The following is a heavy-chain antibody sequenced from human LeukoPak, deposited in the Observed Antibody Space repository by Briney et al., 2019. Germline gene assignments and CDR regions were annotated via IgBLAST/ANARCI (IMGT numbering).Heavy chain of an antibody. J-gene: IGHJ3*01. CDR1: GFTFSSYW. D-gene: IGHD4-11*01. CDR2: ITHSGST. CDR3: AKDYTS. V-gene: IGHV4-34*01. Sequence: GSLRLSCAASGFTFSSYWMNWVRQPPGKGLEWIGEITHSGSTNYNSSLKSRVAISVDTSKNQFSLKLNSVTAADTAVYYCAKDYTSWGQGTMVTVSS.